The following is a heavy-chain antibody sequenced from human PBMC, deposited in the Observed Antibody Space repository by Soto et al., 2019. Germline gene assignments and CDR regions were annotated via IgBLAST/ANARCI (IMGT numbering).Heavy chain of an antibody. D-gene: IGHD3-10*01. J-gene: IGHJ4*02. Sequence: SETLSLTCTVSGGSISSYYWSWIRQPPGKGLEWIGYIYYSGSTNYNPSLKSRVTISVDTSKNQFSLKLSSVTAADTAVYYCARYYGSGSYPYYWGQGTLVTVSS. CDR1: GGSISSYY. V-gene: IGHV4-59*01. CDR3: ARYYGSGSYPYY. CDR2: IYYSGST.